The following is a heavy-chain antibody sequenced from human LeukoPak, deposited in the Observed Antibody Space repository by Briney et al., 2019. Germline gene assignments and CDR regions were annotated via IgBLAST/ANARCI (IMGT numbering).Heavy chain of an antibody. CDR1: GGTFSSYA. CDR2: IIPIFGTA. J-gene: IGHJ6*03. V-gene: IGHV1-69*06. D-gene: IGHD1-26*01. Sequence: SVKVSCKTSGGTFSSYAISWVRQAPGQGLEWMGGIIPIFGTANYAQKFQGRVTITADKSTSTAYMELSSLRSEDTAVYYCASRPYSYSSKDYYFYYMDVWGKGTTVTVSS. CDR3: ASRPYSYSSKDYYFYYMDV.